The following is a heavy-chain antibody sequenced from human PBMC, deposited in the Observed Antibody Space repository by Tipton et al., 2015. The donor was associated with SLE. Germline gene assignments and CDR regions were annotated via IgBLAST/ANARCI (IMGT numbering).Heavy chain of an antibody. CDR1: GGSISSSSYY. CDR2: IFYSGST. V-gene: IGHV4-30-4*01. Sequence: TLSLTCTVSGGSISSSSYYWGWIRQPPGKGLEWIGYIFYSGSTYYNPSLKSRVTISVDTSKNQFSLKLSSVTAADTAVYYCAREVGNYDDYWGQGTLVTVSS. J-gene: IGHJ4*02. CDR3: AREVGNYDDY.